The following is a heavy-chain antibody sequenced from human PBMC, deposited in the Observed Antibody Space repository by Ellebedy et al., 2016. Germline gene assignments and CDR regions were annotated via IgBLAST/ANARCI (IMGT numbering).Heavy chain of an antibody. CDR1: GFMFSVYS. Sequence: GESLKISCAASGFMFSVYSMNWVRQAPGKGLEWVVVITSSGSYIQYADSVKGRFTISRDNVKNSLYLQMNSLRDDDTAVYYCARDGRAYGDYGGVWGQGTTVTVSS. D-gene: IGHD4-17*01. CDR2: ITSSGSYI. J-gene: IGHJ6*02. CDR3: ARDGRAYGDYGGV. V-gene: IGHV3-21*06.